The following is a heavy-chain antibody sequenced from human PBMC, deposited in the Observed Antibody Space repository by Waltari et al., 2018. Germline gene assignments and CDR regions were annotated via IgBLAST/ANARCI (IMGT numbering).Heavy chain of an antibody. V-gene: IGHV3-30*03. Sequence: QALLVESGGRVVQPGRSLRLSCVASGFNFIDYGIHWVRQAPGKGLEWVAVISHAGNRTFYEDSLKGRFTISRDNSKDTLYLEMDDLRPDDTALYYWARGGAYFGVLNDDYEDGAFDLWGQGTMVIVS. D-gene: IGHD3-9*01. CDR1: GFNFIDYG. J-gene: IGHJ3*01. CDR2: ISHAGNRT. CDR3: ARGGAYFGVLNDDYEDGAFDL.